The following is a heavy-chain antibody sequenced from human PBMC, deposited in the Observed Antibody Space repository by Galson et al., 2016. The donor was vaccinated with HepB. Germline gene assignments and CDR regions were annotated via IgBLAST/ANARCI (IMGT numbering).Heavy chain of an antibody. Sequence: SLRLSCAASGFTFSSYAMNWVRQAPGKGLEWVAAVSGSAAGTEYGITTDYADSVKGRFTISRDNSKNSLYLQMNSLRAEDTAVYYCGSGEDSYYYGMDVWGQGTTVTVSS. J-gene: IGHJ6*02. CDR3: GSGEDSYYYGMDV. V-gene: IGHV3-23*01. CDR1: GFTFSSYA. D-gene: IGHD3-10*01. CDR2: VSGSAAGTEYGITT.